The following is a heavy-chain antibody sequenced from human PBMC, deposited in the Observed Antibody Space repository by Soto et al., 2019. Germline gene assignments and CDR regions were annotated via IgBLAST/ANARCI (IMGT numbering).Heavy chain of an antibody. J-gene: IGHJ4*02. CDR3: ARVDSGGYAYFDY. CDR2: IYYSGST. CDR1: GGSISSGGYY. V-gene: IGHV4-31*03. D-gene: IGHD5-12*01. Sequence: QVQLQESGPGLVKPSQTLSLTCTVSGGSISSGGYYWTWIRQHPGKGLEWIGYIYYSGSTYYNPSLKSRLTMSVDTSKNQFSLKLGSVTAADTAVYYCARVDSGGYAYFDYWGQGTLVTVSS.